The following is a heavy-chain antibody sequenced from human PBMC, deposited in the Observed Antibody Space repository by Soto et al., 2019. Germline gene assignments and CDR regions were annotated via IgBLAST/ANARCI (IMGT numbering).Heavy chain of an antibody. CDR2: VIPVHGTP. D-gene: IGHD6-13*01. V-gene: IGHV1-69*01. Sequence: QLVQSGAEVKKPGSSVKVSCTASGDTFGTYAISWVRQAPGQGLEWMGGVIPVHGTPKYAQKFEGRVTLTADEATSTAYMEVNSLRSDDTADYFCARDSPYSNPSHAFDVWGQGTRVIVSS. CDR3: ARDSPYSNPSHAFDV. J-gene: IGHJ3*01. CDR1: GDTFGTYA.